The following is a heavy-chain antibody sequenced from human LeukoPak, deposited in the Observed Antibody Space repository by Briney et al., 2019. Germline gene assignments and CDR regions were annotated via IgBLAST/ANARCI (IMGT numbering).Heavy chain of an antibody. J-gene: IGHJ6*02. CDR1: GFTVSSNY. Sequence: GGSLRLSCAASGFTVSSNYMSWVRQAPGKGLEWVSVIYSGGSTYYADSVKGRFTISRDNSKNTLYLQMNSLRAEDTAVYYCARDRAECRNSSSSWDPCYYYGMDVWGQGTTVTVSS. D-gene: IGHD6-13*01. CDR3: ARDRAECRNSSSSWDPCYYYGMDV. V-gene: IGHV3-53*01. CDR2: IYSGGST.